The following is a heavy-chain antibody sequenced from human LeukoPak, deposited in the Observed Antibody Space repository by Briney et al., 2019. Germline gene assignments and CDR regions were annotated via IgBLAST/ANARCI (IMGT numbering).Heavy chain of an antibody. Sequence: ASVKVSCKASGYSFIDDFMHWVRQAPGQGLEWMGWINPLTGFTNYAQKFQGRVTMTRDTSTSTVYMELSSLRSEDTAVYYCASDGYSSGWYVLDYWGQGTLVTVSS. CDR2: INPLTGFT. V-gene: IGHV1-2*02. CDR3: ASDGYSSGWYVLDY. J-gene: IGHJ4*02. D-gene: IGHD6-19*01. CDR1: GYSFIDDF.